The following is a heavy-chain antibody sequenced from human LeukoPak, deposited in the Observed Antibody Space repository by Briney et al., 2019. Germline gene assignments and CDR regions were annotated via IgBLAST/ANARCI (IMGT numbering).Heavy chain of an antibody. CDR1: GGSISSYY. CDR3: ARGGGYCGGDCPSGMDV. CDR2: IYYSGST. J-gene: IGHJ6*03. Sequence: PSETLSLTCTVSGGSISSYYWSWIRQPPGKGLQWIGYIYYSGSTNYNPSLKSRVTISVDTSKNQFSLKLSSVTAADTAVYYCARGGGYCGGDCPSGMDVWGKGTTVTVSS. D-gene: IGHD2-21*02. V-gene: IGHV4-59*08.